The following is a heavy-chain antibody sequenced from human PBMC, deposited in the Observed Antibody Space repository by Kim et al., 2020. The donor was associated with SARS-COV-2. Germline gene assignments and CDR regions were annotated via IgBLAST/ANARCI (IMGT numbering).Heavy chain of an antibody. CDR2: NGNT. CDR3: ARRGDSDY. V-gene: IGHV1-3*01. J-gene: IGHJ4*02. D-gene: IGHD2-21*01. Sequence: NGNTKYSQKFQGRVTITRDTSASTAYMELSSLRSEDTAVYYCARRGDSDYWGQGTLVTVSS.